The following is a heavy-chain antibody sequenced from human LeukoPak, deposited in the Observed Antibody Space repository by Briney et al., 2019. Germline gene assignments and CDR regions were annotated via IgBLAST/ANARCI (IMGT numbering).Heavy chain of an antibody. D-gene: IGHD2-15*01. V-gene: IGHV4-39*07. CDR1: GGSISSSGHY. CDR2: IYYSGNT. J-gene: IGHJ5*02. CDR3: ARLVVVAATPRFDP. Sequence: SETLSLTCTVSGGSISSSGHYWGWIRQPPGTGLEWIGSIYYSGNTYYNPSLKSRVTISVDTSKNQFSLKLNSVTAADTAVYYCARLVVVAATPRFDPWGQGTLVTVSS.